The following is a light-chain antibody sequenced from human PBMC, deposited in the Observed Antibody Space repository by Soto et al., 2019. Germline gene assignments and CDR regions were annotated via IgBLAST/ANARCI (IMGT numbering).Light chain of an antibody. CDR3: QHRRNWPLT. Sequence: EIVLTQSPATLSLSPGERATLSCRASQSVSSYLAWYQQKPGQAPRLLIYDASNTATGIPDRFSGSGSGTDFTLTICSLEPEDFAIYYCQHRRNWPLTFGGGTKVEIK. V-gene: IGKV3-11*01. J-gene: IGKJ4*01. CDR1: QSVSSY. CDR2: DAS.